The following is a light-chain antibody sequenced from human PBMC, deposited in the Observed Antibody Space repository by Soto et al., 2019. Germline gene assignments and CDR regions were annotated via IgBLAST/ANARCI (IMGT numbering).Light chain of an antibody. Sequence: EIVLTQSPATLSLSSGERATLSCRASQSVSSSLAWYQQKPGQAPRLLIYDASNRATGIPARFSGSGSGTDFTLTISSLEPEDFAVYYCQQRYNWPPLSFGGGTKVDIK. CDR2: DAS. J-gene: IGKJ4*01. V-gene: IGKV3-11*01. CDR3: QQRYNWPPLS. CDR1: QSVSSS.